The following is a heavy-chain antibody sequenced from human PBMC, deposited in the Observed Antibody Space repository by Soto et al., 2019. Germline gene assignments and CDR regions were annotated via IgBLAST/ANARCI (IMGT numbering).Heavy chain of an antibody. D-gene: IGHD3-22*01. Sequence: ASVKVSCKASGYTFTSYGISWVRQAPGQGLEWMGWISAYNGNTKYAQKLQGRVTMTTDTSTSTAYMELRSLRSDDTAVYYCARKDYYDSSGYRRDFDYWGQGTLVTVSS. CDR3: ARKDYYDSSGYRRDFDY. V-gene: IGHV1-18*01. CDR2: ISAYNGNT. J-gene: IGHJ4*02. CDR1: GYTFTSYG.